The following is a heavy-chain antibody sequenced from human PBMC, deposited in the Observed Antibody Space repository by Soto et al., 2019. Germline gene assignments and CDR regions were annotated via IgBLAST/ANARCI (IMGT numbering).Heavy chain of an antibody. Sequence: SETLSLTCAVSGASISGSYYYWAWLRQSPGKGPEGIGSVFYTGFTSYNPSLESRASVSVDTSKSQFSLKLSAVTAADTAVYYCSSSQKGYNWNYFDHWGQGALVTVSS. CDR3: SSSQKGYNWNYFDH. J-gene: IGHJ4*02. D-gene: IGHD1-20*01. V-gene: IGHV4-39*01. CDR2: VFYTGFT. CDR1: GASISGSYYY.